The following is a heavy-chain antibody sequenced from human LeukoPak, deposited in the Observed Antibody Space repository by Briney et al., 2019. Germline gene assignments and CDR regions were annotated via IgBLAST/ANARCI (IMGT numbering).Heavy chain of an antibody. V-gene: IGHV3-11*01. CDR1: GFTFSDYY. Sequence: GGSLRLSCAVSGFTFSDYYMSWIRQAPGKGLEWVSYISSGGSTISHADSVKGRFTISRDNAENSLYLQMNSLRAEDTAVYYCARDHDLPGRRSNYFDYWGQGTLVTVSS. D-gene: IGHD1-14*01. CDR3: ARDHDLPGRRSNYFDY. CDR2: ISSGGSTI. J-gene: IGHJ4*02.